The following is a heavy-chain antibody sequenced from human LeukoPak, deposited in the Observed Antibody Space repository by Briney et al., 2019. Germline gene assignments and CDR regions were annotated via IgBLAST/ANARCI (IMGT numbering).Heavy chain of an antibody. V-gene: IGHV3-30*18. CDR1: GFTFSDYG. J-gene: IGHJ4*02. CDR3: AKAPVTSCRGAFCYPFDY. Sequence: GGSLRLSCAASGFTFSDYGMHWVRQAPGKRLEWVAVISYDGPNKYYADSVKGRFTISRDTSRSTLYLQMNSLRAEDAAVYYCAKAPVTSCRGAFCYPFDYWGQGTLVTVSS. D-gene: IGHD2-15*01. CDR2: ISYDGPNK.